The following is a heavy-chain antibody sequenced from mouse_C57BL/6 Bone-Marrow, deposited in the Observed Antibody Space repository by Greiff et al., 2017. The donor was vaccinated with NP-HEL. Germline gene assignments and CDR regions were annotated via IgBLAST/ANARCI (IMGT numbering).Heavy chain of an antibody. Sequence: VQLKESGAELVKPGASVKLSCTASGFNIKDYYMHWVKQRTEQGLEWIGRIDPEDGETKYAPKFQGKATITADTSSNTAYLQLSSLPSEDTAVYYWARSEAFLTTVVAETYWGQGTLVTVSA. J-gene: IGHJ3*01. D-gene: IGHD1-1*01. CDR1: GFNIKDYY. CDR3: ARSEAFLTTVVAETY. V-gene: IGHV14-2*01. CDR2: IDPEDGET.